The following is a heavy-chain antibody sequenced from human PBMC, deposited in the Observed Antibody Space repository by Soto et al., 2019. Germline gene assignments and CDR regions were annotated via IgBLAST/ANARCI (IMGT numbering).Heavy chain of an antibody. CDR2: ISYDGTKK. CDR3: ARDSSYAMDV. V-gene: IGHV3-30-3*01. CDR1: GFTFSSYA. J-gene: IGHJ6*02. Sequence: QVQLVDSGGGVVQPGRSLRLSCAASGFTFSSYAMHWVRQAPGKGLEWVAVISYDGTKKYYADPVKGRFTISRDNAKNTLDLQMNSLRAEDTAVYYCARDSSYAMDVWGQGTTVTVSS. D-gene: IGHD2-2*01.